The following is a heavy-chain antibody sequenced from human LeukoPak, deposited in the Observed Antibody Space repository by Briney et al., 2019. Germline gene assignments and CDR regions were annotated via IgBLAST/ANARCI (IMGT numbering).Heavy chain of an antibody. D-gene: IGHD1-26*01. CDR2: INHSGST. CDR1: GGSISSYY. J-gene: IGHJ3*02. Sequence: SETLSLTCTVSGGSISSYYWSWIRQPPGKGLEWIGEINHSGSTNYNPSLKSRVTISVDTSKNQFSLKLSSVTAADTAVYYCARSGPRGGSYRIGAFDIWGQGTMVTVSS. CDR3: ARSGPRGGSYRIGAFDI. V-gene: IGHV4-34*01.